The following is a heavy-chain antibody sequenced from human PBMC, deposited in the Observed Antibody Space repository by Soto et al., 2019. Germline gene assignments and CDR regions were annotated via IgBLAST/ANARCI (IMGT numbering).Heavy chain of an antibody. CDR2: MFYTGST. D-gene: IGHD5-12*01. CDR1: GGTINSGDYF. J-gene: IGHJ4*02. CDR3: ARVKATLYRHYYLDY. Sequence: SETLSLTCSVSGGTINSGDYFWSWIRQPPGKGLEWIGSMFYTGSTYYSPSLKSRASMSMDTSQNLFYLRLRSLTPADTAVYFCARVKATLYRHYYLDYWGQGTPVTLSS. V-gene: IGHV4-30-4*01.